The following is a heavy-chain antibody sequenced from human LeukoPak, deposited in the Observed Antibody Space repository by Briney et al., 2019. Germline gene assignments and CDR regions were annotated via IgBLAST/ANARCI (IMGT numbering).Heavy chain of an antibody. V-gene: IGHV3-23*01. Sequence: GGSLRLSCAASGFTFSSYAMSWVRQAPGKGLEWVSAISGSGGSTYYADSVKGRFTISRDNSKNTLYLQMNSLRAEDTAVYYCAKKVIMVRGVDYLGYWGQGTLVTVSS. CDR2: ISGSGGST. CDR3: AKKVIMVRGVDYLGY. CDR1: GFTFSSYA. D-gene: IGHD3-10*01. J-gene: IGHJ4*02.